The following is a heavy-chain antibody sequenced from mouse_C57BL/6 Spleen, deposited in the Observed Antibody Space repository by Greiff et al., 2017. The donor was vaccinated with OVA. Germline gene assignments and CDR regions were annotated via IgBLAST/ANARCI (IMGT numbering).Heavy chain of an antibody. CDR2: INPNNGGT. CDR1: GYTFTDYN. D-gene: IGHD2-13*01. V-gene: IGHV1-18*01. J-gene: IGHJ4*01. Sequence: EVQLQQSGPELVKPGASVKIPCKASGYTFTDYNMDWVKQSHGKSLEWIGDINPNNGGTIYNQKFKGKATLTVDKSSSTAYMELRSLTSEDTAVYYCATRVTCYAIDYSGQGSSVTVSS. CDR3: ATRVTCYAIDY.